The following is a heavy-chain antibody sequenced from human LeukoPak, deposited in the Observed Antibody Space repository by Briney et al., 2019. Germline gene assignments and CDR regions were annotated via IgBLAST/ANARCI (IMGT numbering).Heavy chain of an antibody. CDR3: ARASMVNWYFDF. D-gene: IGHD3-10*01. Sequence: GSLRLSCAASGFTFSSYVMHWVRQAPGKGLEWVAIISYDGSNEYYADSVKGRFTISRDISKNTLYLQMNSLRAEDTAVYFCARASMVNWYFDFWGRGTLVTVSS. J-gene: IGHJ2*01. CDR2: ISYDGSNE. V-gene: IGHV3-30*04. CDR1: GFTFSSYV.